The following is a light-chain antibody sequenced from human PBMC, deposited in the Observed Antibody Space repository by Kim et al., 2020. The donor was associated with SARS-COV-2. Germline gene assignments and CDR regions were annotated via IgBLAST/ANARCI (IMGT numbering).Light chain of an antibody. CDR3: QTWDTSVI. J-gene: IGLJ2*01. V-gene: IGLV3-1*01. CDR2: QDT. Sequence: SYELTQPPSISVSPGETARIPCYGYRLGEKFVSWYKQMPGQSPVLVIYQDTQRAPGIPGRFSGSASGITSTLTITGTQAMDEAHYYCQTWDTSVIFGGGTQLTVL. CDR1: RLGEKF.